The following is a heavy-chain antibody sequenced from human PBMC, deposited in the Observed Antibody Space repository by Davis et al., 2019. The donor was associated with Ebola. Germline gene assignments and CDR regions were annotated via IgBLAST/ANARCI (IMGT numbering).Heavy chain of an antibody. CDR3: ARRYYYNGRDV. J-gene: IGHJ6*02. CDR1: PFSFLFYY. Sequence: PSETLSLTCALSPFSFLFYYWSWIRQPPGKGLEWIGEINHSGSTNYNPSLKSRVTISVDTSKNQCSLKLSSVTAADTAVYYCARRYYYNGRDVWGQGKRDNVSS. CDR2: INHSGST. V-gene: IGHV4-34*01.